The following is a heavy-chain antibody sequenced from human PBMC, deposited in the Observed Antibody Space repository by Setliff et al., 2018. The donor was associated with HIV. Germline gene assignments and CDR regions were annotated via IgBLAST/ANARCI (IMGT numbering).Heavy chain of an antibody. D-gene: IGHD2-2*01. J-gene: IGHJ4*02. Sequence: ASVKVSCKASGYTFTTYYIHWVRQAPGQGLEWLGVINPSGGSTSYAQKFQGRVTMTRGTSTGTVYMELRSLRSEDTAVYYCARSQGIVPAAPLWYWGQGTLVTVSS. V-gene: IGHV1-46*01. CDR3: ARSQGIVPAAPLWY. CDR1: GYTFTTYY. CDR2: INPSGGST.